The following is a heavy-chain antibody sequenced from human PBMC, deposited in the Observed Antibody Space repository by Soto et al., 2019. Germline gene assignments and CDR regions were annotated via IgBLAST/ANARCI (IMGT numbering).Heavy chain of an antibody. CDR2: ISYDGSNK. V-gene: IGHV3-30-3*01. CDR3: ARDLYDYGDYIPYYFDY. J-gene: IGHJ4*02. D-gene: IGHD4-17*01. Sequence: GGSLRLSSAASGFTFSSYAMHWVRQAPGKGLEWVAVISYDGSNKYYADSVKGRFTISRDNSKNTLYLQMNSLRAEDTAVYYCARDLYDYGDYIPYYFDYWGQGTLVTVSS. CDR1: GFTFSSYA.